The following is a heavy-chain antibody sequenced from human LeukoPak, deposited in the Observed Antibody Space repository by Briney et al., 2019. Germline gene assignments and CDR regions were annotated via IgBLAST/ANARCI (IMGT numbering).Heavy chain of an antibody. CDR1: GFTFSSYG. CDR2: ITGSGVST. CDR3: ARDDPLAAAGTITSMDV. D-gene: IGHD6-13*01. J-gene: IGHJ6*02. Sequence: PGGSLRLSCAASGFTFSSYGMSWVRQAPGKGLEWVSAITGSGVSTYYADSVKGRFTISRDNAKNSLYLQMNSLRAEDTAVYYCARDDPLAAAGTITSMDVWGQGTTVTVSS. V-gene: IGHV3-23*01.